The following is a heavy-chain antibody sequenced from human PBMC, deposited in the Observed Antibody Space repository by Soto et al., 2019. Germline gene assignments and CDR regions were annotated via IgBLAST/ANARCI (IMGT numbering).Heavy chain of an antibody. Sequence: ASVKVSCKVSGYRFTTCGINWVRQAPGQGLEWVGWFNPDNQNTNYAQKFQDRVSLTTDSSTNTAYMELRDLRSDDTAVYYCARVRFGDPFDFWGQGSLVTVSS. V-gene: IGHV1-18*01. D-gene: IGHD3-16*01. CDR1: GYRFTTCG. CDR2: FNPDNQNT. CDR3: ARVRFGDPFDF. J-gene: IGHJ4*02.